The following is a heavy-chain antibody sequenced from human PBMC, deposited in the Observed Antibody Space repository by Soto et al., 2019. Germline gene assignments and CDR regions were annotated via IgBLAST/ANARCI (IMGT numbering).Heavy chain of an antibody. CDR3: AKVKDCSGGSCYVPWYYYYGMDV. CDR2: ISGSGGSA. J-gene: IGHJ6*02. CDR1: GFTFSSYA. D-gene: IGHD2-15*01. Sequence: GGSLRLSCAASGFTFSSYAMSWVRQAPGKGLEWVSAISGSGGSAYYADSVKGRFTISRDNSKNTLYLQMNSLRAEDTAVYYCAKVKDCSGGSCYVPWYYYYGMDVWGQGTTVTVSS. V-gene: IGHV3-23*01.